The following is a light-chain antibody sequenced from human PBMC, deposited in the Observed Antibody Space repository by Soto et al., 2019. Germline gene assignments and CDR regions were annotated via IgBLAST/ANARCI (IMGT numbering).Light chain of an antibody. CDR2: DVS. Sequence: QSALTQPDSVSGSPGQSITISCTGTSSDVGGYNYVSWYQQHPGKAPKLMIYDVSNRPSGVSNRFSGSKSGNTASLTISGLQAEDEADYYCSSYTSSSTFVVFGGGTKVTVL. CDR1: SSDVGGYNY. J-gene: IGLJ2*01. CDR3: SSYTSSSTFVV. V-gene: IGLV2-14*01.